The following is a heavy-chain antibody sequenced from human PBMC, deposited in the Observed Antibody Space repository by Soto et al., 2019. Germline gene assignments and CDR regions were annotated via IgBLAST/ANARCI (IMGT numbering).Heavy chain of an antibody. CDR3: MRHAHNGGVDY. CDR2: IDYSGNT. CDR1: GGSISSSNYY. Sequence: QLQLQESGPALVKPSETLSLTSTVSGGSISSSNYYRGWIRQPPGKGLEWIGSIDYSGNTYYNPSLKSRVTMSEDTSKNQFSLKLSSVTAADTAVYYWMRHAHNGGVDYWGQGALLTVSS. D-gene: IGHD3-16*01. J-gene: IGHJ4*02. V-gene: IGHV4-39*01.